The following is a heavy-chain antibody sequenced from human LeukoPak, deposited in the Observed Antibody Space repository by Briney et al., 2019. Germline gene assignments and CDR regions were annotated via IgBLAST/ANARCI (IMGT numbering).Heavy chain of an antibody. CDR1: GVTFSNYG. V-gene: IGHV3-30*03. CDR3: TTKVIRGNSGDDYDD. CDR2: ISSNGNDK. D-gene: IGHD5-12*01. Sequence: GGCLRLSCAASGVTFSNYGMHWVRQAPGKGLEWGALISSNGNDKLYGDSVKGRFTISRDDSKSTLYLQMNSLRVEDTAVYYCTTKVIRGNSGDDYDDWGQGTLVTVSS. J-gene: IGHJ4*02.